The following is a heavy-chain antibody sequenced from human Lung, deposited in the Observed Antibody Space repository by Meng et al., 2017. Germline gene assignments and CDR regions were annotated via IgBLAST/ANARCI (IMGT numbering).Heavy chain of an antibody. CDR2: IYSSGST. Sequence: VEQLVSCGAWLMFSWSLLIACAVVGGTYVSSCWWSWVRQSAGKGLEWIGKIYSSGSTNYNPSLKSRVTISVDKSKTQFSLKLSSVTAADTAVYYCARRGLWLDPKNFDYWGQGTLVTVSS. D-gene: IGHD6-19*01. CDR3: ARRGLWLDPKNFDY. J-gene: IGHJ4*02. CDR1: GGTYVSSCW. V-gene: IGHV4-4*02.